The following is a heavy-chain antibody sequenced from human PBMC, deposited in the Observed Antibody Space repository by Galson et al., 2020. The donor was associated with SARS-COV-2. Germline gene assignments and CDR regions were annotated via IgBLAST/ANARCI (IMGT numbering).Heavy chain of an antibody. V-gene: IGHV3-23*01. J-gene: IGHJ5*02. D-gene: IGHD6-19*01. CDR2: ISDSGGAT. Sequence: TGGSLRLSCEASGFTFSTYGMTWVRQAPGTGLAWVSSISDSGGATYYADSVKARFSISRDNSKNTLYLQMYSLRAEDSALYYCARYSGDDSGWYEMNCFDPWGHGTLVTVSS. CDR1: GFTFSTYG. CDR3: ARYSGDDSGWYEMNCFDP.